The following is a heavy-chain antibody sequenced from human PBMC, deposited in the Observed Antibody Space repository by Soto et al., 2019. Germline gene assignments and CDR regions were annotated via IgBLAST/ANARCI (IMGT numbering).Heavy chain of an antibody. CDR3: ARALGGWNNAYFDN. J-gene: IGHJ4*02. D-gene: IGHD1-1*01. V-gene: IGHV4-59*01. CDR1: GGSINNYY. CDR2: VYYTGRT. Sequence: SETLSLTCTVSGGSINNYYWSWIRQPPGKGLEWIGYVYYTGRTNYNPSLKSRLSISVDTSKDQLFLNLRSVTAADTAVYYCARALGGWNNAYFDNWGQGALVTVSS.